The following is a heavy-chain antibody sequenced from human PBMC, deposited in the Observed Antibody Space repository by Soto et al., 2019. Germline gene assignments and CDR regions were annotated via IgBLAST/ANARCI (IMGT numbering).Heavy chain of an antibody. CDR1: GDSISNLDYF. D-gene: IGHD7-27*01. CDR2: IFKSATT. V-gene: IGHV4-30-4*01. J-gene: IGHJ5*01. Sequence: SETLSLTCSVSGDSISNLDYFWAWIRQPPGQALEYIGYIFKSATTYYNPSFESRVAISVDTSKSQFSLNVTSVTAADTAVYFCARGRYCLTGRCFPNWFDSWGQGALVTVSS. CDR3: ARGRYCLTGRCFPNWFDS.